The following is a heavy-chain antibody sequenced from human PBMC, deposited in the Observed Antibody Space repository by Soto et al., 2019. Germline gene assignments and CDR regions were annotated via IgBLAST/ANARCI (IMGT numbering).Heavy chain of an antibody. CDR1: GFAFSSAW. D-gene: IGHD3-22*01. CDR2: LKSEAAGGTT. CDR3: SYDSSRGDY. J-gene: IGHJ4*02. V-gene: IGHV3-15*01. Sequence: PGGSLRLSCAASGFAFSSAWMSWVRQAPGKGLEWVGRLKSEAAGGTTDYAAPVKGRFTISRDDSKNTLYLQMNSLKTDDTAVYYFSYDSSRGDYWGLGTLVTVSS.